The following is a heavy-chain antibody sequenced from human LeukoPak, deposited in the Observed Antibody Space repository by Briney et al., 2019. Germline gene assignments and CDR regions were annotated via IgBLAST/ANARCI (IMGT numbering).Heavy chain of an antibody. D-gene: IGHD6-19*01. CDR3: ARDTQWLGLPFDY. Sequence: GGSLRLSCAASGYTFSNYGMHWVRQAPGKGLEWVAVIWYDGNSKYYADSVKGRFTISRDNSRSTLYLQMNSLRDEDTAVYYCARDTQWLGLPFDYWGQGTLVTVSS. CDR1: GYTFSNYG. J-gene: IGHJ4*02. CDR2: IWYDGNSK. V-gene: IGHV3-33*01.